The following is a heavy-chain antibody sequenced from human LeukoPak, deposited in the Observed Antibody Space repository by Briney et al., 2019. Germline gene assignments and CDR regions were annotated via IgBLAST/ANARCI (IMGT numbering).Heavy chain of an antibody. Sequence: SETLSLTCTVSGGSISSGDYYWSWIRQPPGKGLEWIGYIYYSGSTYYNPSLKSRVTISVDTSKNQFSLKLSSVTAADTAVYYCAREGEMAAAGTFRHWGQGTLVTVSS. D-gene: IGHD6-13*01. CDR2: IYYSGST. V-gene: IGHV4-30-4*08. CDR1: GGSISSGDYY. J-gene: IGHJ4*02. CDR3: AREGEMAAAGTFRH.